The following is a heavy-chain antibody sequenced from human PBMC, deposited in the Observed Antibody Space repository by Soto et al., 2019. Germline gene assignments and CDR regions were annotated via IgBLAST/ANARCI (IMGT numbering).Heavy chain of an antibody. Sequence: SGGSLRLSCAASGFPFSSTDMTWVRQAPGKGLDWVSTIDGSGGTTYYADSVKGRFTISRDNSMNTVYLQMDSLRADDTALYYCAKNSGWFNTWGQGALVSASS. V-gene: IGHV3-23*01. CDR3: AKNSGWFNT. J-gene: IGHJ5*02. D-gene: IGHD3-10*01. CDR1: GFPFSSTD. CDR2: IDGSGGTT.